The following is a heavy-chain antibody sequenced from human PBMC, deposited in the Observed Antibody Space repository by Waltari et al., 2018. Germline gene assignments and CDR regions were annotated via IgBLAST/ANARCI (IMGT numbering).Heavy chain of an antibody. CDR3: AKGSWFGELLYLGY. V-gene: IGHV3-30*02. D-gene: IGHD3-10*01. CDR1: GYTLTELS. CDR2: IWYDGSNK. Sequence: QVQLVQSGAEVKKPGASVKVSCKVSGYTLTELSMHWVRQAPGKGLEWVAVIWYDGSNKYYADSVKGRFTISRDNSKNTLYLQMNSLRAEDTAVYYCAKGSWFGELLYLGYWGQGTLVTVSS. J-gene: IGHJ4*02.